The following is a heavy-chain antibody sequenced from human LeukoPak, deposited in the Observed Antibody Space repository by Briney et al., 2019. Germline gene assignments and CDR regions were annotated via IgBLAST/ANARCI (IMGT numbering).Heavy chain of an antibody. CDR1: GYSISSGYY. D-gene: IGHD3-3*01. CDR2: IYHSGST. V-gene: IGHV4-38-2*01. CDR3: ARHYGRLEWLPRPYDY. J-gene: IGHJ4*02. Sequence: PSETLPLTCAVSGYSISSGYYWGWIRQPPGKGLEWIGSIYHSGSTYYNPSLKSRVTISVDTSKNQFSLKLSSVTAADTAVYYCARHYGRLEWLPRPYDYWGQGTLVTVSS.